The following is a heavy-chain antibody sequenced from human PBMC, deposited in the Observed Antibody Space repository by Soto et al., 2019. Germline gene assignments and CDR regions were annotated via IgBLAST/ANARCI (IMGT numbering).Heavy chain of an antibody. CDR3: ATKTEYYYGSGSLGGMDV. CDR1: GGFISSGSYY. Sequence: QVQLQESGPGLVKPSQTLSLTCTVSGGFISSGSYYWSWIRQLPGKGLEWIGYIYYSGSTYYNPSLKSRVTISVDTSQNQFSLKLNSVTAADTAVYYCATKTEYYYGSGSLGGMDVWGQGTTVTASS. J-gene: IGHJ6*02. D-gene: IGHD3-10*01. V-gene: IGHV4-31*03. CDR2: IYYSGST.